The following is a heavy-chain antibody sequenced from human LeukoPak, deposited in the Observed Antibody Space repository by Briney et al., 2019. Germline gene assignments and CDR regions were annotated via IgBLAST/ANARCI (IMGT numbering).Heavy chain of an antibody. J-gene: IGHJ4*02. V-gene: IGHV4-59*01. CDR1: GGSISSYY. CDR2: IYYSGST. Sequence: SETLSLTCTVSGGSISSYYWSWIRQPPGKGLEWIGYIYYSGSTNYNPSLKSRVTISVDTSKNQFSLKLSSVTAADTAVYYCARVRYFDWSLDFDYWGQVTLVTVSS. D-gene: IGHD3-9*01. CDR3: ARVRYFDWSLDFDY.